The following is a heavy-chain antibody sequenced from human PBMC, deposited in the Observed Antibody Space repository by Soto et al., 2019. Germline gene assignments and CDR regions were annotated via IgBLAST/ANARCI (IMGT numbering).Heavy chain of an antibody. Sequence: GGSLRLSCAASGFTVSSSYAMRWVRQAPVKGLEWVSAISGSGGSTYYADSVKGRFTISRDNSKNTLYLQMNSLRAEDTAVYYCARRGSGSYYDYWGQGALVTVSS. CDR1: GFTVSSSYA. J-gene: IGHJ4*02. V-gene: IGHV3-23*01. D-gene: IGHD1-26*01. CDR2: ISGSGGST. CDR3: ARRGSGSYYDY.